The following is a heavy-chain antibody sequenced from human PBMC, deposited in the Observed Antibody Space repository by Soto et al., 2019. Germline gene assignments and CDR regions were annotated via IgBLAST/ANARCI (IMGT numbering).Heavy chain of an antibody. CDR2: IYYSEST. Sequence: SETLSLTCTVSGGSISSYYWSWIRQPPGKGREWIGYIYYSESTNYNPSLKSRVTISVDTSKNHFSLKLSSVTAADTAVYYFARQLRCSGGSCYSEYFDYWGQGTLVTVSS. J-gene: IGHJ4*02. CDR3: ARQLRCSGGSCYSEYFDY. CDR1: GGSISSYY. D-gene: IGHD2-15*01. V-gene: IGHV4-59*08.